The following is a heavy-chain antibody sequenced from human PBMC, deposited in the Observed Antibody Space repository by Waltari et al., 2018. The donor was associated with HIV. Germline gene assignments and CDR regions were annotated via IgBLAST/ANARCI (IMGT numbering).Heavy chain of an antibody. D-gene: IGHD5-12*01. CDR1: GFTFTNYW. Sequence: EVQLMESGGGLVQQGGSLRLSCAASGFTFTNYWIHWVRQAPGKGLVWFSRIHIRATSTDDADSVEGRFTVSRDNAKSTVYLQMNSLRAEDTAVYYCTRGLWSGYEYCFDSWGQGTLVTVSS. CDR3: TRGLWSGYEYCFDS. V-gene: IGHV3-74*01. J-gene: IGHJ4*02. CDR2: IHIRATST.